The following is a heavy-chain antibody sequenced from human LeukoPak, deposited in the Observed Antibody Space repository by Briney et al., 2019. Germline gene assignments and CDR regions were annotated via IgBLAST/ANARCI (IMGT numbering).Heavy chain of an antibody. CDR1: GYTFTTYG. CDR2: ISAHKGDT. D-gene: IGHD4-23*01. CDR3: ATELRWKEY. V-gene: IGHV1-18*01. Sequence: ASLKVSCKTSGYTFTTYGISWLRQAPGQGLEWMGWISAHKGDTEYAQKFQGRVTMTSDTSIDTAYMELSSLRSEDTAVYYCATELRWKEYWGQGTLVTVSS. J-gene: IGHJ4*02.